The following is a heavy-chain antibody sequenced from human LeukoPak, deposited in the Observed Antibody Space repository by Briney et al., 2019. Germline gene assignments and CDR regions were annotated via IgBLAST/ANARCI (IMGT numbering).Heavy chain of an antibody. V-gene: IGHV3-30-3*01. D-gene: IGHD4-11*01. Sequence: GGSLRLSCAASGFTFSSYAMHWVRQAPGKGLEWVAVISYDGSNKYYADSVKGQFTISRDNSKNTLYLQMNSLRAEDTAVYYCARGETVTNYYYYGMDVWGQGTTVTVSS. CDR1: GFTFSSYA. J-gene: IGHJ6*02. CDR2: ISYDGSNK. CDR3: ARGETVTNYYYYGMDV.